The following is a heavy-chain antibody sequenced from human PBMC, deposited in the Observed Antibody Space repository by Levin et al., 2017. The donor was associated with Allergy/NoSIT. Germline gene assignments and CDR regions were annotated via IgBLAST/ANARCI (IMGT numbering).Heavy chain of an antibody. Sequence: PGGSLRLSCAASGFTFSSYAMHWVRQAPGKGLEWVAVISYDGSNKYYADSVKGRFTISRDNSKNTLYLQMNSLRAEDTAVYYCARVRSSSPRPYYYYGMDVWGQGTTVTVSS. V-gene: IGHV3-30-3*01. CDR1: GFTFSSYA. J-gene: IGHJ6*02. CDR3: ARVRSSSPRPYYYYGMDV. D-gene: IGHD6-13*01. CDR2: ISYDGSNK.